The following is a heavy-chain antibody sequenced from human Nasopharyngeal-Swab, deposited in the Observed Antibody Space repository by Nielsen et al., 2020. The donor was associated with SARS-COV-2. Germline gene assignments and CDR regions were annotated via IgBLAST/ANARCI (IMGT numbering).Heavy chain of an antibody. CDR2: INAGNGNT. CDR3: ARGGLLYYYDSSGYFFLDY. J-gene: IGHJ4*02. D-gene: IGHD3-22*01. Sequence: ASVKVSCKASGYTFTSYAMHWVRQAPGQRLEWMGWINAGNGNTKYSQKFQGRVTITRDTSASTAYMELSSLRSEDTAVCYCARGGLLYYYDSSGYFFLDYWGQGTLVTVSS. V-gene: IGHV1-3*01. CDR1: GYTFTSYA.